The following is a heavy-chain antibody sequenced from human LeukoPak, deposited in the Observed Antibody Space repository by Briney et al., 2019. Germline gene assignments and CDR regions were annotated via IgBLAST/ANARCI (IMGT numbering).Heavy chain of an antibody. D-gene: IGHD4-17*01. J-gene: IGHJ4*02. Sequence: GGSLRLSCSAFGFTFSSSGMHWVRQAPGKGLEYVSAITSNGGSTYYADSVKGRFTISRDNSKNTLYLQMSSLRPDDTALYYCVKALRLVTTHYDYWGQGTLVTVSS. CDR1: GFTFSSSG. V-gene: IGHV3-64D*09. CDR3: VKALRLVTTHYDY. CDR2: ITSNGGST.